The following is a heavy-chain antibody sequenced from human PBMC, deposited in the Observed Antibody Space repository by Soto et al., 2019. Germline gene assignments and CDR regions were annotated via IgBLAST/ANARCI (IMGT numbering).Heavy chain of an antibody. CDR3: ARVAYCGGDCYRGFDP. CDR1: GGSISSGGYS. J-gene: IGHJ5*02. V-gene: IGHV4-30-2*01. D-gene: IGHD2-21*02. Sequence: QLQLQESGSGLVKPSQTLSLTCAVSGGSISSGGYSWSWIRQPPGKGLEWIGYIYHSGSTYYNPSLKSRVTISVDRSKNQFPLKLSSVTAADTAVYYCARVAYCGGDCYRGFDPWGQGTLVTVSS. CDR2: IYHSGST.